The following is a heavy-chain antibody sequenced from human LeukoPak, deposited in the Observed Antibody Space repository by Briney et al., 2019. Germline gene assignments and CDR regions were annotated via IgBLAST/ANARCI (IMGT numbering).Heavy chain of an antibody. CDR3: ARGPRGNSSGYYYYYYGMDV. CDR2: MNPNSGNT. Sequence: GASVKVSCKASGYTFTSYDINWVRQATGQGLGWMGWMNPNSGNTGYAQKFQGRVTMTRNTSISTAYMELSSLRSEDTAVYYCARGPRGNSSGYYYYYYGMDVWGQGTTVTVSS. J-gene: IGHJ6*02. CDR1: GYTFTSYD. D-gene: IGHD3-22*01. V-gene: IGHV1-8*01.